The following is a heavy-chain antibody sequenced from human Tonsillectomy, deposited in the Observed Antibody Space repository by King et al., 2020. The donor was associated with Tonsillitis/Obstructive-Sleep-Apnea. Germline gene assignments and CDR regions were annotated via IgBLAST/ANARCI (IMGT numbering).Heavy chain of an antibody. D-gene: IGHD3-3*01. Sequence: VQLVESGGGLVQPGRSLRLSCTASGFTFGDYTMSWVRQAPGKGLEWVGFIRSKASGGTTEYAASVKGRFTISRDDSKSIAYLQMNSLKTEDTAVYYCTRDSGTVLRFLEWLPNYYYYYNMDVWGKGTTVTVSS. CDR2: IRSKASGGTT. CDR1: GFTFGDYT. CDR3: TRDSGTVLRFLEWLPNYYYYYNMDV. J-gene: IGHJ6*03. V-gene: IGHV3-49*04.